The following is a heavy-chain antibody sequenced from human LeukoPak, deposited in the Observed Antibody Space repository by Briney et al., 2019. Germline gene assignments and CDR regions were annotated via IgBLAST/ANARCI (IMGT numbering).Heavy chain of an antibody. D-gene: IGHD1-26*01. CDR2: IHSGGNP. J-gene: IGHJ4*02. Sequence: SETLSLTCTVSGDSITSGSFYWGWVRQSSGKGLEWIGSIHSGGNPYDNPSLRSRVTVSTDTSTNRLSLKLRSVTAADTAVYFCARGLTGGWAAVFDYWGQGTLVTVSS. V-gene: IGHV4-39*07. CDR3: ARGLTGGWAAVFDY. CDR1: GDSITSGSFY.